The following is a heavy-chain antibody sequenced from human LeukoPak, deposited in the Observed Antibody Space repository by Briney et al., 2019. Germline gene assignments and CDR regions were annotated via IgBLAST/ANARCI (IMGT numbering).Heavy chain of an antibody. CDR2: INTNTGNP. V-gene: IGHV7-4-1*02. D-gene: IGHD3-16*02. J-gene: IGHJ4*02. Sequence: ASVKVSCKASGYTFTSYAMNWVRRAPGQGLEWMGWINTNTGNPTYAQGFTGRFVFSLDTSVSTAYLQISSLKAEDTAVYYCAREFRMGELSLPDYWGQGTLVTVSS. CDR1: GYTFTSYA. CDR3: AREFRMGELSLPDY.